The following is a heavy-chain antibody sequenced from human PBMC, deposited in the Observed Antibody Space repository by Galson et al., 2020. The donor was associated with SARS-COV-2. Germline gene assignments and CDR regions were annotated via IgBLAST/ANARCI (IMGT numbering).Heavy chain of an antibody. D-gene: IGHD5-18*01. Sequence: SCAASGFTFDDYAMHWVRQAPGKGLEWVSGISWNSGSKGYADSVKGRFTISRDNAKNSLYLQMNSLRAEDTALYYCAKAGYSYGDEFDYWGQGTLVTVSS. V-gene: IGHV3-9*01. J-gene: IGHJ4*02. CDR3: AKAGYSYGDEFDY. CDR1: GFTFDDYA. CDR2: ISWNSGSK.